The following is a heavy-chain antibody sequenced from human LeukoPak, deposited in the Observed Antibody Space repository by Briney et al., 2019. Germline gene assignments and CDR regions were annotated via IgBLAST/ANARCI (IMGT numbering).Heavy chain of an antibody. CDR1: GGSISSGGYY. Sequence: PSETLSLTCTVSGGSISSGGYYWSWIRQPPGKGLEWIGYIYHSGNTYYNPSLKSRVTISVDRSKNQFSLKLNSVTAADTAVYYCARDRTLMGYNPYFDYWGQGTLVTVSS. J-gene: IGHJ4*02. CDR3: ARDRTLMGYNPYFDY. CDR2: IYHSGNT. V-gene: IGHV4-30-2*01. D-gene: IGHD5-24*01.